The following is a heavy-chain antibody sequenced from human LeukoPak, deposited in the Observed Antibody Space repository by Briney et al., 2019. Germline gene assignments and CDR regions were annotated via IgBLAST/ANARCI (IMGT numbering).Heavy chain of an antibody. J-gene: IGHJ4*02. CDR1: GGSISSGGYY. D-gene: IGHD4/OR15-4a*01. V-gene: IGHV4-30-4*08. Sequence: PSETLSLTCTVSGGSISSGGYYWSWIRQHPGKGLEWIGYIYYSGSTYYNPSLKSRVTISVDTSKNQFSLKLSSVTAADTAVYYCARIGLPGLSDPFDYWGQGTLVTASS. CDR2: IYYSGST. CDR3: ARIGLPGLSDPFDY.